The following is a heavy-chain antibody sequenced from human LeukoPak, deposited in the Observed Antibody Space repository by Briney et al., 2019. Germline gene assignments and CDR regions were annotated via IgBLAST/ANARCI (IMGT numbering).Heavy chain of an antibody. Sequence: GGSLRLSCAASGFTFSSYAMSWVRQAPGKGLEWVSAISGSGGSTYYADSVKGRFTISRDNSKNTLYLQMNSLRSEDTAVYYCAQAPGDGSSRWYSDYFDNWGQGTLVTVSS. J-gene: IGHJ4*02. CDR3: AQAPGDGSSRWYSDYFDN. V-gene: IGHV3-23*01. CDR1: GFTFSSYA. D-gene: IGHD6-13*01. CDR2: ISGSGGST.